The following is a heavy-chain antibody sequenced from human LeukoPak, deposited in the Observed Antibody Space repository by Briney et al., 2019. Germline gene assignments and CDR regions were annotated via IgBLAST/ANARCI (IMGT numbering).Heavy chain of an antibody. J-gene: IGHJ4*02. CDR2: FDPEDGET. D-gene: IGHD3-10*01. Sequence: ASVKVSCKVSGHTLTELSMHWVRQAPGKGLEWMGGFDPEDGETIYAQKFQGRVTMTEDTSTDTAYMELSSLRSEDTAVYYCATVSDMVRGVIEYYFDYWGQGTLVTVSS. CDR1: GHTLTELS. V-gene: IGHV1-24*01. CDR3: ATVSDMVRGVIEYYFDY.